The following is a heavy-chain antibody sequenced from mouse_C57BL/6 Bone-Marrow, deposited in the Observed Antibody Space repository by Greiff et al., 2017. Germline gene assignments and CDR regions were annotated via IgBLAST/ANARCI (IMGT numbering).Heavy chain of an antibody. CDR2: IYPRSGNT. CDR1: GYTFTSYG. Sequence: QVQLQQSGAELARPGASVKLSCKASGYTFTSYGISWVKQRTGQGLEWIGEIYPRSGNTYYNEKFKGKATLTADKSSSTAYMELRSLPSENSAVYVCARGEYYALDDWGQGTSVTVSS. J-gene: IGHJ4*01. CDR3: ARGEYYALDD. V-gene: IGHV1-81*01. D-gene: IGHD2-13*01.